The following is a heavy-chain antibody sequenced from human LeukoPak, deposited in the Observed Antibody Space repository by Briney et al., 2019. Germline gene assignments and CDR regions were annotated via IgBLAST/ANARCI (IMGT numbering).Heavy chain of an antibody. J-gene: IGHJ4*02. V-gene: IGHV3-48*03. CDR1: GFSFSSYE. CDR2: ISTGSTI. Sequence: GGSLRLSCAASGFSFSSYEMNWVRQAPGKGLEWVSYISTGSTIYYADSVKGRFTISRDNAKKSLYLQMNSPRAEDTAVYYCVRGAHDFDHWGQGILVTVSS. CDR3: VRGAHDFDH.